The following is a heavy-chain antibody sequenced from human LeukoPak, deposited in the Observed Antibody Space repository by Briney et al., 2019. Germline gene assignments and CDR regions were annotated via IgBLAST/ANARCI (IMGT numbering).Heavy chain of an antibody. Sequence: ASVKVSCKAFGYTFTGYYMHWVRQAPGQGLEWMGWINPNSGGTNYAQKFQGRVTMTRDTSISTAYMELSRLRSDDTAVYYCARDLFGPGNWFDPWGQGTLVTVSS. CDR1: GYTFTGYY. CDR2: INPNSGGT. D-gene: IGHD3-10*01. J-gene: IGHJ5*02. CDR3: ARDLFGPGNWFDP. V-gene: IGHV1-2*02.